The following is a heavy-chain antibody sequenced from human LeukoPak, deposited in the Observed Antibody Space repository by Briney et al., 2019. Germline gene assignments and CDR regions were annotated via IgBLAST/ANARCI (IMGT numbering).Heavy chain of an antibody. CDR1: GYTFTSYD. Sequence: GASVKVSCKASGYTFTSYDINWVRQAPGQRLEWMGWMNLNSGNTGYAQKVQGRVTMTRNTSISTAYMELSSLRAEDTAVYYCARDPVRWLQSRDYYYGMDVWGQGTTVTVSS. D-gene: IGHD5-24*01. CDR3: ARDPVRWLQSRDYYYGMDV. V-gene: IGHV1-8*01. CDR2: MNLNSGNT. J-gene: IGHJ6*02.